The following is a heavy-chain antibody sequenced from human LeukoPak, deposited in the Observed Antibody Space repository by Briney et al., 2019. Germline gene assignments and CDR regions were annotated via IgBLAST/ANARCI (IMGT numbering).Heavy chain of an antibody. J-gene: IGHJ4*02. CDR2: IYYTGST. CDR3: ARGDGIVDY. D-gene: IGHD1-14*01. Sequence: SETLSLTCTVSGGSISSYYWSWIRQPPGKGLEWIGYIYYTGSTTYNPSLKSRVTISVDTSKNQCSLKLSSVTAADTAVYYCARGDGIVDYWGQGTLVTVSS. CDR1: GGSISSYY. V-gene: IGHV4-59*01.